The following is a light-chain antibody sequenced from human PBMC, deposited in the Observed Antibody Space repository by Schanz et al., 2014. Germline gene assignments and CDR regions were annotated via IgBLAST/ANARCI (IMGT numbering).Light chain of an antibody. CDR1: SGHSTYA. CDR2: LNSDGSH. Sequence: QSVLTQSPSASASLGASVKLTCTLSSGHSTYAIAWHQQQAEKGPRFLMNLNSDGSHSKGDGIPDRFSGSSSGAERYLTISSLQSEDEADYYCQTWGTGIGVFGGGTKLTVL. CDR3: QTWGTGIGV. J-gene: IGLJ2*01. V-gene: IGLV4-69*01.